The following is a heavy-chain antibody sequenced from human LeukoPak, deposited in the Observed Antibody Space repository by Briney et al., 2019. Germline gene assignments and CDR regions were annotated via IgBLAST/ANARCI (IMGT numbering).Heavy chain of an antibody. CDR1: GGSISSYY. J-gene: IGHJ5*02. Sequence: SETLSLTCTVSGGSISSYYWSWIRQPPGKGLEWIGYIYYSRSTNYNPSLKSRVTISVDTSKNQFSLKLSSVTAADTAVYYCARDLITMVRGVITNWFDPWGRGTLVTVSS. CDR2: IYYSRST. D-gene: IGHD3-10*01. V-gene: IGHV4-59*01. CDR3: ARDLITMVRGVITNWFDP.